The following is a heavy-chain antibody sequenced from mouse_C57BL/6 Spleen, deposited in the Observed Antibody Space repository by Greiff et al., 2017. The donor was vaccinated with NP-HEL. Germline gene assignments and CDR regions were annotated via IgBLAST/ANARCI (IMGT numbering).Heavy chain of an antibody. CDR1: GYTFTSYW. CDR2: IDPSDSYT. J-gene: IGHJ3*01. D-gene: IGHD2-3*01. V-gene: IGHV1-69*01. Sequence: QVQLQQPGAELVMPGASVKLSCKASGYTFTSYWMHWVKQRPGQGLEWIGEIDPSDSYTNYNQKFKGKSTLTVDKSSSTAYMQLSSLTSEDSAVYYCARRRDGYYVGVCAYWGQGTLVTVSA. CDR3: ARRRDGYYVGVCAY.